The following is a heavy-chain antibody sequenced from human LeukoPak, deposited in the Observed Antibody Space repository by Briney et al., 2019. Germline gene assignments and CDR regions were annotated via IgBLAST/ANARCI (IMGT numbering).Heavy chain of an antibody. V-gene: IGHV4-34*01. CDR2: TNHSGST. D-gene: IGHD3-10*01. CDR3: ARPMVRGALDY. Sequence: SETLSLTCAVYGGSFSGYYWSWIRQPPGKGLEWIGETNHSGSTNYNPSLKSRVTISVDTSKNQFSLKLSSVTAADTAVYYCARPMVRGALDYWGQGTLVTVSS. J-gene: IGHJ4*02. CDR1: GGSFSGYY.